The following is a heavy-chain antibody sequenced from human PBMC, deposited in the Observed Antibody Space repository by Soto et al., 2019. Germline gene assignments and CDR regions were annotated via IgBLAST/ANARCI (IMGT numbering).Heavy chain of an antibody. CDR2: ISAQNGDT. CDR1: GYNFANYG. V-gene: IGHV1-18*01. J-gene: IGHJ6*02. D-gene: IGHD3-3*01. Sequence: QVQLLQSEAEVKKPGASLKVSCRASGYNFANYGISWVRQAPGQGLEWMGWISAQNGDTKYAQKVQGRVTMTADTSTSTAYIEMWSLRSDDTAVYYCARDAAYNDFWGGVMELYSYNMDVWGQGTTVTV. CDR3: ARDAAYNDFWGGVMELYSYNMDV.